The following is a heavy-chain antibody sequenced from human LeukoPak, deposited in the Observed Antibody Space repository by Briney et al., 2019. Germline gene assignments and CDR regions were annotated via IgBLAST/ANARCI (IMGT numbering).Heavy chain of an antibody. CDR3: ARDKGLRYGYSLLDY. CDR1: GDSITAYY. Sequence: SETLSLTCTVSGDSITAYYWNWVRQPPGKGLEWIGYIHYTGKNFYNPSLESRITMSVDTSKSQFSLKLSSVTAADTAVYYRARDKGLRYGYSLLDYWGQGTLVTVSS. J-gene: IGHJ4*02. V-gene: IGHV4-59*01. CDR2: IHYTGKN. D-gene: IGHD5-24*01.